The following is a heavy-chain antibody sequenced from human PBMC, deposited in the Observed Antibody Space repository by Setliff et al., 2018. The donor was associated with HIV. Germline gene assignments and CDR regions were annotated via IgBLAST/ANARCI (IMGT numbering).Heavy chain of an antibody. J-gene: IGHJ4*02. CDR1: GFTFDDYA. CDR3: AKATIGGGWSDYFFDY. Sequence: GGSLRLSCAASGFTFDDYAMHWVRQAPGKGLEWVSGISWNSGNIGHADSVEGRFTISRDNAKNSLYLQMNSLRTEDMALYYCAKATIGGGWSDYFFDYWGQGTLVTVSS. V-gene: IGHV3-9*03. CDR2: ISWNSGNI. D-gene: IGHD6-19*01.